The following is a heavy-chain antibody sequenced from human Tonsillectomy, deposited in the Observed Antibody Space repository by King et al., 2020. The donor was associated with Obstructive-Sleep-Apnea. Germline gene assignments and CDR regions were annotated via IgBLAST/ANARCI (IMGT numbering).Heavy chain of an antibody. CDR1: GFTVSSNY. V-gene: IGHV3-53*04. Sequence: VQLVESGGGLVQPGGSLRLSCAASGFTVSSNYMSWVRQAPGKGLEWVSVIYSGGSTYYADSVKGLFTISRHNSKNTLYLQMNSLRAEDTAVYYCARVGIAVAGTPGVWFDPWGQGTLVTVSS. J-gene: IGHJ5*02. CDR3: ARVGIAVAGTPGVWFDP. D-gene: IGHD6-19*01. CDR2: IYSGGST.